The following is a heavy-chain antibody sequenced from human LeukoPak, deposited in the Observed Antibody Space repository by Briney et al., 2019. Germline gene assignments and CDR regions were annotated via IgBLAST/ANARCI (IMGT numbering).Heavy chain of an antibody. D-gene: IGHD2-15*01. CDR1: EFNFRSSW. V-gene: IGHV3-33*08. Sequence: GGSLRLSCVTSEFNFRSSWMHWVRQAPGKGLEWVAFIWYDGSNKYYADSVKGRFTISRDNSRSTLFLQMNSLRVEDTAVYYCATDRATQYFDYWGRGTLVSVPS. J-gene: IGHJ4*02. CDR3: ATDRATQYFDY. CDR2: IWYDGSNK.